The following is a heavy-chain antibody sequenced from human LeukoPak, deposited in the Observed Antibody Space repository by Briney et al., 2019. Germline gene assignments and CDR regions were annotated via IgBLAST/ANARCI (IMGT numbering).Heavy chain of an antibody. Sequence: PSETLSLTCTVSGGSISTYYWGWIRQPPGKGLEWIGYIYYSGSTNYNPSLKSRVTISVDTSKNQFSLKLSSVTAADTAVYYCARASAVVWFGELLYYFDYWGQGTLVTVSS. CDR3: ARASAVVWFGELLYYFDY. D-gene: IGHD3-10*01. CDR1: GGSISTYY. J-gene: IGHJ4*02. V-gene: IGHV4-59*01. CDR2: IYYSGST.